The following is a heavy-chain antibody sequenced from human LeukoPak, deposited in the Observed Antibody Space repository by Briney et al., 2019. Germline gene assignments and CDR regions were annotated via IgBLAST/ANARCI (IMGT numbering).Heavy chain of an antibody. D-gene: IGHD1-1*01. CDR3: ARARTGFDL. V-gene: IGHV4-59*01. Sequence: PSETLSLTCTVSGGSISNDYWSWIRQPPGKGLECIGYINYTGSTNYNPSLKSRVTISVDTSKNQLSLKLSSVTAADSAVYYCARARTGFDLWGQGALVTVSS. CDR1: GGSISNDY. J-gene: IGHJ5*02. CDR2: INYTGST.